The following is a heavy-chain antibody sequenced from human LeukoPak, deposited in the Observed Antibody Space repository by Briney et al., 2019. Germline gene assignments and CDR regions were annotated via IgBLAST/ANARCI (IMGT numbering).Heavy chain of an antibody. V-gene: IGHV4-30-4*07. CDR1: GGSISSGGYS. J-gene: IGHJ4*02. CDR2: ISYSGNT. D-gene: IGHD3-3*01. CDR3: ARGERYDFHFDY. Sequence: SQTLSLTCAVSGGSISSGGYSWSWIRQPPGKGLEWIGYISYSGNTYYNPSLKSRLTISVDTSKNRFSLKLSSVTAADTAVYYCARGERYDFHFDYWGQGTLVTVSS.